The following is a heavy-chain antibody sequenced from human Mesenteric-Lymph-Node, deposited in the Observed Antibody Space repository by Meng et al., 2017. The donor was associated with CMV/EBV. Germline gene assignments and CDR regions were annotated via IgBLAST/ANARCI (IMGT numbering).Heavy chain of an antibody. V-gene: IGHV1-2*06. CDR1: GYTFTGYY. CDR3: APSSHDYYFDY. J-gene: IGHJ4*02. Sequence: SCKASGYTFTGYYRHWGRQAPGKGLEWMGRITPNSGGRSYAQKFQGRVTMTRDTSISTAYVELSSLRSDDTAVYYCAPSSHDYYFDYWGQGTLVTVSS. CDR2: ITPNSGGR. D-gene: IGHD6-13*01.